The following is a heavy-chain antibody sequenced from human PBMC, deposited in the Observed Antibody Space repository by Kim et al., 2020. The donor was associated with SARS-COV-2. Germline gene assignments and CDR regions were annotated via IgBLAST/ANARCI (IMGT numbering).Heavy chain of an antibody. D-gene: IGHD1-7*01. J-gene: IGHJ5*02. CDR2: ITASGRT. Sequence: GGSLRLSCAASGFIFSTYAMSWVRQAPGKGLEWVSSITASGRTYYADAVKGRFTISTDNAKNTLFLQMSSLIAEDTAVYYCARNNWNFGGWFDPWGQGT. V-gene: IGHV3-23*01. CDR1: GFIFSTYA. CDR3: ARNNWNFGGWFDP.